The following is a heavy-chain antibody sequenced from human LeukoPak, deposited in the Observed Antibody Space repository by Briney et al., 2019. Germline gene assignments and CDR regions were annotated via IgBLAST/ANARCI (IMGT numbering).Heavy chain of an antibody. CDR3: AVRTGSGSYSYWFDP. D-gene: IGHD3-10*01. CDR1: GYTFTSYA. V-gene: IGHV1-18*01. Sequence: ASVKVSCKSSGYTFTSYAISWVRQAPGQWLEWMGWISAYNGNTNYAQKFQGRVTITADESTSTAYMELSSLRSEDTAVYYCAVRTGSGSYSYWFDPWGQGTLVTVSS. J-gene: IGHJ5*02. CDR2: ISAYNGNT.